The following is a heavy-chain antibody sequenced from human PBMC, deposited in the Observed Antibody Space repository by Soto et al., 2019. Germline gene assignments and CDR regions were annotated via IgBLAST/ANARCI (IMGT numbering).Heavy chain of an antibody. Sequence: QITLKESGPTLVKPTQTLTLTCTFPGFSFSSIGEGVGWIRQPPGKALEWLALIYWDDDKRYSPSLKSRLTITKDTSKNQVVLTMTNMDPVDTVTYYCVQSRCGGDCLQSYSSHSYYGLDVWGQGTTVTVSS. CDR1: GFSFSSIGEG. V-gene: IGHV2-5*02. J-gene: IGHJ6*02. CDR3: VQSRCGGDCLQSYSSHSYYGLDV. D-gene: IGHD2-21*02. CDR2: IYWDDDK.